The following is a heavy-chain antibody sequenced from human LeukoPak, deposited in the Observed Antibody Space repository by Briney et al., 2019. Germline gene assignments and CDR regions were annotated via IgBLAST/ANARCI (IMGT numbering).Heavy chain of an antibody. V-gene: IGHV3-30*02. CDR1: GFTFSSYG. J-gene: IGHJ4*02. CDR3: AKIAETSGSYGQGYDY. CDR2: IQFDGSNE. D-gene: IGHD1-26*01. Sequence: GGSLRLSCAASGFTFSSYGMHWVRQAPGKGLEWVAYIQFDGSNEQYADSVKGRFTISRDNSKNTLYLQMNSLRAEDTAVYYCAKIAETSGSYGQGYDYWGQGTLVTVSS.